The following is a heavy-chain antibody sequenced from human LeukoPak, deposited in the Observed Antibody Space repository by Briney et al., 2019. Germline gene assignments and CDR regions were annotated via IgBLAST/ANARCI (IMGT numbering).Heavy chain of an antibody. CDR3: ARKGKYQLTYYYFDY. V-gene: IGHV4-39*01. D-gene: IGHD2-2*01. J-gene: IGHJ4*02. Sequence: TSETLSLTCTVSGGPISSSSYYWGWIRQPPGKGLEWIGSIYYSGSTYYNPSLKSRVTISVDTSKNQFSLKLSSVTAADTAVYYCARKGKYQLTYYYFDYWGQGTLVTVSS. CDR2: IYYSGST. CDR1: GGPISSSSYY.